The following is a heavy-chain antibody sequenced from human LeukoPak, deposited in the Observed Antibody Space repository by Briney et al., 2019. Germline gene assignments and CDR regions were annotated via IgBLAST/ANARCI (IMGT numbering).Heavy chain of an antibody. D-gene: IGHD3-3*01. CDR2: IYYSGST. CDR1: GGSISSSSYY. J-gene: IGHJ4*02. Sequence: SETLSLTCTVSGGSISSSSYYWGWIRQPPGKGLEWIGSIYYSGSTYYNPSLKSRVTISVDTSKNQFSLRLSSVTAADTAVYYCAILTYYDFWSGQVYYFDYWGQGTLVTVSS. V-gene: IGHV4-39*01. CDR3: AILTYYDFWSGQVYYFDY.